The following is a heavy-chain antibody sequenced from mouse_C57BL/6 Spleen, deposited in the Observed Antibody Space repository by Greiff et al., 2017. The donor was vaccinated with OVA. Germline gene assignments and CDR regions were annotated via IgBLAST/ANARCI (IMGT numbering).Heavy chain of an antibody. CDR1: GYAFTNYL. CDR3: AREDIYHTTCRAGDY. D-gene: IGHD3-3*01. Sequence: VQLQESGAELVRPGTSVKVSCKASGYAFTNYLIEWVKQRPGQGLEWIGVFNPGSGGTNYNEKFKGKATLTADKSSSTAYMQLISLTSKNSAVYCCAREDIYHTTCRAGDYWGQGTSLTVSS. CDR2: FNPGSGGT. J-gene: IGHJ4*01. V-gene: IGHV1-54*01.